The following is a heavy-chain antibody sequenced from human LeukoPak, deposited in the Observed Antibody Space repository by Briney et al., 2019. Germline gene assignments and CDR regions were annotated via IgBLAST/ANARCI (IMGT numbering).Heavy chain of an antibody. J-gene: IGHJ5*02. CDR1: GFTFSSSA. V-gene: IGHV3-23*01. CDR3: ANCAVRSWFDP. Sequence: GGSLRLSCAASGFTFSSSAMSWVRQAPGKGLEWVSAISGSGGSIYYADSVKGRFTISRDNSKNTLYLQMNSLRAEDTAVYYCANCAVRSWFDPWGQGTLVTVSS. CDR2: ISGSGGSI. D-gene: IGHD4-17*01.